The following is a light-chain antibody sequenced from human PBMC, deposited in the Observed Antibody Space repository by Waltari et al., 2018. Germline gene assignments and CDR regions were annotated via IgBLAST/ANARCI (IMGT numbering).Light chain of an antibody. J-gene: IGLJ2*01. CDR2: GVN. CDR1: GSNIGAGYD. CDR3: QSYDTSLSVV. Sequence: QSVLTQPPSVSGAPGQRVTISCTGSGSNIGAGYDTHWYQQLPGKAPRLLIYGVNTRPLGVPVRFLWSQSGTSASLAIIGLQTEDEGDYYCQSYDTSLSVVFGGGTKLTVL. V-gene: IGLV1-40*01.